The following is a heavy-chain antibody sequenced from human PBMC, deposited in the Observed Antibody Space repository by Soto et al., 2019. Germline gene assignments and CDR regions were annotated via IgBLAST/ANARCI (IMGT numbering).Heavy chain of an antibody. Sequence: QVQLVESGGGLVKPGGSLRLSCAASGFTFSDYYMSWIRQAPGKGLEWVSYLSRSSTNTDYADSVKGRLTISRDNAKNSLDLQMDSLRAEDTAVYYCAREYYYGMDVWGQGTTVTVSS. J-gene: IGHJ6*02. CDR1: GFTFSDYY. CDR3: AREYYYGMDV. V-gene: IGHV3-11*05. CDR2: LSRSSTNT.